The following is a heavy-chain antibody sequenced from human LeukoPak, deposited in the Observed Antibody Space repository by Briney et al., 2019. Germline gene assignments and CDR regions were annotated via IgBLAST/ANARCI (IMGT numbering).Heavy chain of an antibody. J-gene: IGHJ5*02. CDR2: ISPSGST. CDR3: ARDLARLPFDP. V-gene: IGHV4-4*07. CDR1: GGSISSYY. D-gene: IGHD3-16*01. Sequence: PSETLSLTCTVSGGSISSYYWSWIRQPAGKGLEWIGRISPSGSTNYNPSLKSRVIMSADTSKNQFTLKLSSVTAADTAVYYCARDLARLPFDPWGQGTLVTVSS.